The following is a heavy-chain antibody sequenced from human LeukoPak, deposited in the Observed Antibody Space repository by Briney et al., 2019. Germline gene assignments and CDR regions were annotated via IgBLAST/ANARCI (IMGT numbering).Heavy chain of an antibody. CDR1: GGSISSGGYY. Sequence: SETLSLTCTVSGGSISSGGYYWSWIRQHPGKGLEWIGYIYYSGSTYYNPSLKSRVTISVDTSKNQFSLKLSSVTAADTAVYYCARYRRSLWDDYFDYWGQGTLVTVSS. D-gene: IGHD3-10*01. J-gene: IGHJ4*02. CDR3: ARYRRSLWDDYFDY. CDR2: IYYSGST. V-gene: IGHV4-31*03.